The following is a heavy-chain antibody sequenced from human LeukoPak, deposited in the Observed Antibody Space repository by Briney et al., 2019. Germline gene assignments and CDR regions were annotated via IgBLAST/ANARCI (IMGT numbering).Heavy chain of an antibody. J-gene: IGHJ4*02. Sequence: GGSLRLSCAASGFTFSSYAMSWVRQAPGKGLEWVSAISGSGGSTYYADSVKGRFTISRDNSKNTLYLQMNSLRAEDTAVYYCAKGFVVVPAAIFPEAGVFDYWGQGTLVTVSS. CDR2: ISGSGGST. V-gene: IGHV3-23*01. D-gene: IGHD2-2*01. CDR1: GFTFSSYA. CDR3: AKGFVVVPAAIFPEAGVFDY.